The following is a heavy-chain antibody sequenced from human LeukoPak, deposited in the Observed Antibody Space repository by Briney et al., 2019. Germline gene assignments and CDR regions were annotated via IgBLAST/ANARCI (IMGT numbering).Heavy chain of an antibody. V-gene: IGHV4-34*01. CDR2: INHSGST. CDR1: GGSISNYY. CDR3: ARGLSVWMTYYYGSGSYYNIPFDY. D-gene: IGHD3-10*01. Sequence: SETLSLTCSFSGGSISNYYWSWVRQPPGKGLEWIGEINHSGSTNYNPSLKSRVTISVDTSKNQFSLKLSSVTAADTAVYYCARGLSVWMTYYYGSGSYYNIPFDYWGQGTLVTVSS. J-gene: IGHJ4*02.